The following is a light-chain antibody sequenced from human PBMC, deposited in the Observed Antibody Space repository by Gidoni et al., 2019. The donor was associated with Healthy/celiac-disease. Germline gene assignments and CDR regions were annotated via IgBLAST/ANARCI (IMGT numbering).Light chain of an antibody. CDR2: DPS. J-gene: IGKJ4*01. CDR3: QQRSNWPPALT. Sequence: LVLTQSPPTLSLSPGERATLSCSASQSVSSYLAWYQQKPGQAPRLLIYDPSNRATGIPARFSGSGSGTDFTLTISSLEPEDFAVYYCQQRSNWPPALTFGGGTKVEIK. CDR1: QSVSSY. V-gene: IGKV3-11*01.